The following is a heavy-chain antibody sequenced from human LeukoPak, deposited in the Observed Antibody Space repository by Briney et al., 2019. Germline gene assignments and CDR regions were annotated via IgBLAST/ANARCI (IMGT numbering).Heavy chain of an antibody. CDR2: INPNSGGT. V-gene: IGHV1-2*02. CDR3: ARTRVPRYSSSCAFDI. Sequence: ASVKVSCKASGYTFTGYYMHWVRQAPGQGLEWMGWINPNSGGTNYAQKFQGRVTMTRDTSISTAYMELSRLRSDDTAVYYCARTRVPRYSSSCAFDIWGQGTMVTVSS. D-gene: IGHD6-13*01. J-gene: IGHJ3*02. CDR1: GYTFTGYY.